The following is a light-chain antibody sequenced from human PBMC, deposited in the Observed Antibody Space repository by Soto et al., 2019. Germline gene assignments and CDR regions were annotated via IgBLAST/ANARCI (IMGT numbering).Light chain of an antibody. CDR3: RSYTSSSTLEV. J-gene: IGLJ3*02. V-gene: IGLV2-14*01. Sequence: QSALTQPASVSGSPGQSITISCTGTSSDVGGYNYVSWYQQHPGKAPKLMIYDVSNRPSGVSKRFSGSKSGNSASLTISGLQSEDEADYYCRSYTSSSTLEVFGGGTKLTVL. CDR1: SSDVGGYNY. CDR2: DVS.